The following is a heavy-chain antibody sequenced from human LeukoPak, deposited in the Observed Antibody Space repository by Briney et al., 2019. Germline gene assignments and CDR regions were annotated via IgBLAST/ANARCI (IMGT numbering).Heavy chain of an antibody. V-gene: IGHV4-4*07. D-gene: IGHD6-13*01. J-gene: IGHJ4*02. CDR2: IYTSGST. CDR3: AREQQLVPGSRYYFDY. CDR1: GGSISSYY. Sequence: PSETLSLTCTVSGGSISSYYWSWIRQPAGKGLEWIGRIYTSGSTNYNPSLKSRVTMSVDTSKNQFSLKLSSVTAADTAVYYCAREQQLVPGSRYYFDYWGQGTLVTVSS.